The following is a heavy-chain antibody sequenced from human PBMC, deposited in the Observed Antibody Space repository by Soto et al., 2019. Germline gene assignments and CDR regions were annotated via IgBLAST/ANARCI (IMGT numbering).Heavy chain of an antibody. CDR3: ARGRSGSFDY. CDR2: IRSKANSYAT. Sequence: PGGSLRLSCAASGFTFSGSAMHWVRQASGKGLEWVGRIRSKANSYATAYAASVKGRFTISRDDSKNTAYLQMNSLKTEDTAIYYCARGRSGSFDYWGQGTLVTVSS. CDR1: GFTFSGSA. D-gene: IGHD1-26*01. J-gene: IGHJ4*02. V-gene: IGHV3-73*01.